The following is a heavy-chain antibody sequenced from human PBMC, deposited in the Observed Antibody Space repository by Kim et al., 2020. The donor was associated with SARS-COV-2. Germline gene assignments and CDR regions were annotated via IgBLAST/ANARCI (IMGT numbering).Heavy chain of an antibody. Sequence: SETLSLTCDVSGASISSGSYSWSWIRQPQGQGLEWIASIYQSGGTYFNPSLKIPATISMDRYKNQFSLTLTSVTAADTAVYYCTRGPYSDYFYYWGQGTL. CDR2: IYQSGGT. CDR1: GASISSGSYS. J-gene: IGHJ4*02. V-gene: IGHV4-30-2*01. CDR3: TRGPYSDYFYY. D-gene: IGHD4-4*01.